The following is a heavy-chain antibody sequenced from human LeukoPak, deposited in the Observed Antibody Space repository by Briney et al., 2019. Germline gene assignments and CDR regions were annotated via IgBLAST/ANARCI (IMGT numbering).Heavy chain of an antibody. CDR1: GGSLTSYY. V-gene: IGHV4-59*01. Sequence: PSETLSLTCTVPGGSLTSYYWSWIRQPPGKGLEWIGYIYYSGSTNYNPSLKSRVTISVATSKNKFSLKLSSATAADTAVYYCASGPTVTVNHGAYYHGMNVWGHGNTVTVSS. CDR3: ASGPTVTVNHGAYYHGMNV. D-gene: IGHD4-11*01. J-gene: IGHJ6*02. CDR2: IYYSGST.